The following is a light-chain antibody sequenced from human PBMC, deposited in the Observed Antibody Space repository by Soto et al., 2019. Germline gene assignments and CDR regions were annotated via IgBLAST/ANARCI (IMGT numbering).Light chain of an antibody. Sequence: DIHMTQSPSSLSASVGYRFTITCRASQSIRSWLAWYQQKPVKAPKLLXYDATTLESGVPSRFSGSGSGTEFTLSISSLQHEDFANYYCQQYNTFYPWTFGQGTKVDIK. CDR3: QQYNTFYPWT. J-gene: IGKJ1*01. V-gene: IGKV1-5*01. CDR2: DAT. CDR1: QSIRSW.